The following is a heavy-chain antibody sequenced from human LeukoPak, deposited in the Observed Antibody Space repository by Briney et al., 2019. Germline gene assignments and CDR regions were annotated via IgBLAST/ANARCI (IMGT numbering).Heavy chain of an antibody. J-gene: IGHJ3*02. Sequence: WGSLRLSCAASGFTFSSYAMLRVRQAPGKGLEYVSAISSNGGSTYYANSVKGRFTISRDNSKNTLYLQMGSLRAEDMAVYYCAREVRISGWSPHAFDIWGQGTMVTVSS. CDR3: AREVRISGWSPHAFDI. CDR2: ISSNGGST. V-gene: IGHV3-64*01. CDR1: GFTFSSYA. D-gene: IGHD6-19*01.